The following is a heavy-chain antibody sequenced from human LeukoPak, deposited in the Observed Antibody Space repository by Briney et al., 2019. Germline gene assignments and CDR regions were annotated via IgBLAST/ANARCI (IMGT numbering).Heavy chain of an antibody. D-gene: IGHD6-13*01. CDR3: ARDHSSSCQLLDY. CDR2: ISAYNGDT. CDR1: GYTFTSYG. J-gene: IGHJ4*02. Sequence: ASVKVSCKASGYTFTSYGITWVRQAPRQGLEWMGWISAYNGDTMYAQKFQGRITMTTDTSTSTANMELRSLRSDDTAVYYCARDHSSSCQLLDYWGQGTLVTISS. V-gene: IGHV1-18*01.